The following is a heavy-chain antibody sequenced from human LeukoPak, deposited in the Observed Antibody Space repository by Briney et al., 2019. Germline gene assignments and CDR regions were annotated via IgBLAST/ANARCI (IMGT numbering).Heavy chain of an antibody. CDR1: GFNFRAYW. J-gene: IGHJ4*02. D-gene: IGHD3-22*01. Sequence: GGSLRLSCTTSGFNFRAYWMGWVRQAPGKGLEWVAVISYDGSNKYYADSVKGRFTISRDNSKNTLYLQMNSLRAEDTAVYYCAKAPRAVVLLYYFDYWGQGTLVTVSS. V-gene: IGHV3-30*18. CDR3: AKAPRAVVLLYYFDY. CDR2: ISYDGSNK.